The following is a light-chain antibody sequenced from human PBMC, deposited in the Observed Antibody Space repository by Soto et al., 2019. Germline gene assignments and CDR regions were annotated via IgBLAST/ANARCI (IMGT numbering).Light chain of an antibody. J-gene: IGKJ1*01. V-gene: IGKV1-5*03. CDR1: RSLQTW. CDR3: QQYTCLWT. Sequence: IQMTQSPSTLSASVGDRATITCRASRSLQTWLAWYQQKPGKVPKLLIYQASSLQNGVPARFIGSGSGTEFTLTISSLQPDDVATYYCQQYTCLWTFGPGTKVEIK. CDR2: QAS.